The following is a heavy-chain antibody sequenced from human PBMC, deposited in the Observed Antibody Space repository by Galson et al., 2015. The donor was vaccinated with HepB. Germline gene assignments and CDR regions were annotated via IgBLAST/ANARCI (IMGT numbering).Heavy chain of an antibody. V-gene: IGHV3-23*01. D-gene: IGHD3-16*01. CDR2: MSGSGGST. CDR1: GFTFSSYA. CDR3: AKGSSWFSYGYIDY. J-gene: IGHJ4*02. Sequence: SLRLSCAASGFTFSSYAMSWVRQAPGKGLEWVSNMSGSGGSTYYADSVKGRFTFSRDNSKNTLYLQMNSLRAEDTAIYYCAKGSSWFSYGYIDYWGQGILVTVSS.